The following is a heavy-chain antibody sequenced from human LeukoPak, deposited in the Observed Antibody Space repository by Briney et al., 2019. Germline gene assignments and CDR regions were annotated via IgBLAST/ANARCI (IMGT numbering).Heavy chain of an antibody. V-gene: IGHV4-59*01. Sequence: SETLSLTCTVSGGSIGSYYWSWIRQPPGKGLEWIGYIYDSGSTNYDPSLKSRVTISVDTSKNQFSLKLSSVTAADTAVYYCACLTTADAFDIWGQGTMVTVSS. J-gene: IGHJ3*02. D-gene: IGHD3-22*01. CDR3: ACLTTADAFDI. CDR1: GGSIGSYY. CDR2: IYDSGST.